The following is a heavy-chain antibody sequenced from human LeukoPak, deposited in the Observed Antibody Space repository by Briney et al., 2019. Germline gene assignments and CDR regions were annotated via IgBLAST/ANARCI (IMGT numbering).Heavy chain of an antibody. CDR3: ARTNYYYYYMDV. J-gene: IGHJ6*03. CDR1: GGSISSSSYY. CDR2: IYYSGST. Sequence: SETLSLTCTVSGGSISSSSYYWGWIRQPPGKGLEWIGSIYYSGSTYYNPSLKSRVTISVDTSKNQFSLKLSSVTAADTAEYYCARTNYYYYYMDVWGKGTTVTVSS. V-gene: IGHV4-39*01.